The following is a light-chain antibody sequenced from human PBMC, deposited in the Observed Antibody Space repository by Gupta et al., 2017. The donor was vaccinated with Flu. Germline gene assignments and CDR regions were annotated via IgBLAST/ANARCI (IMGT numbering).Light chain of an antibody. CDR1: HSISDW. V-gene: IGKV1-5*03. CDR2: KAS. Sequence: DTQMTQSPSTLSASVGDRVTITCRASHSISDWLAGYQQKPGKAPKLLIYKASSLESGVPSRFSGSGSGTEFTLTISSLQPDDFATYYCQQYISYAITFGQGTRVDIK. CDR3: QQYISYAIT. J-gene: IGKJ5*01.